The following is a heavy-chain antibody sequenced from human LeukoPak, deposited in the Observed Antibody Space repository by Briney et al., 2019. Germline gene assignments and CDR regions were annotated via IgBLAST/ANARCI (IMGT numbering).Heavy chain of an antibody. CDR1: GGSTSSSYYY. CDR3: AREARLPIYNWFDP. J-gene: IGHJ5*02. Sequence: SETLSLTCTVSGGSTSSSYYYWGWIRQPPGKGLEWIGSIYSSGSTYYNPSLKSRVTISVDTSKNQFSLKLTSVTAADTAVYYCAREARLPIYNWFDPWGQGTLVTVSS. V-gene: IGHV4-39*07. D-gene: IGHD6-25*01. CDR2: IYSSGST.